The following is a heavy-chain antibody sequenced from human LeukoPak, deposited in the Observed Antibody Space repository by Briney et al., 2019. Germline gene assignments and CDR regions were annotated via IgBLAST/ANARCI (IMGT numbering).Heavy chain of an antibody. CDR2: ISSSSSYI. J-gene: IGHJ3*02. CDR3: ARDELGGAFDI. Sequence: GGSLRLSCAASGFTFSSYSMNWVRQAPGKGLEWVSSISSSSSYIYYADSVKGRFTISRDNAKNSLYLQMNSLRAEDTAVYYCARDELGGAFDIWGQGTMVTVSS. D-gene: IGHD1-7*01. V-gene: IGHV3-21*01. CDR1: GFTFSSYS.